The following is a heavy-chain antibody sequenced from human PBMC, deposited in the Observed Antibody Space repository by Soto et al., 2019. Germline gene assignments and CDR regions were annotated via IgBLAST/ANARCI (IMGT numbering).Heavy chain of an antibody. CDR1: GDTFSIYT. CDR3: ARDKDTSKWPNFDF. J-gene: IGHJ4*02. V-gene: IGHV1-69*02. D-gene: IGHD2-2*01. CDR2: VIPIFDIT. Sequence: QVQLVQSGSEVKKPGSSVKVSCKASGDTFSIYTISWVRQAPGQGLEWMGRVIPIFDITSYTQRYQGRVPIXAXKXXTTVSTESSSLRSEDTAVYYWARDKDTSKWPNFDFWGQGTLVTVSS.